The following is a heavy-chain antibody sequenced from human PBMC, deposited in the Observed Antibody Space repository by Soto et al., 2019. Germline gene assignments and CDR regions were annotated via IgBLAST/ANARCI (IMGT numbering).Heavy chain of an antibody. J-gene: IGHJ4*02. CDR2: IKQDGSHK. CDR3: ARGSSVYDSSGYAFDY. D-gene: IGHD3-22*01. CDR1: GFTFSTYW. V-gene: IGHV3-7*01. Sequence: EVQLVESGGGLVQPGGSLRLSCAASGFTFSTYWMSWVRQAPGKGLEWVANIKQDGSHKFYVDSVQGRFTMSRDNAKNSLYLQMSSLRAEDTAVYYCARGSSVYDSSGYAFDYWGQGSLVTVSS.